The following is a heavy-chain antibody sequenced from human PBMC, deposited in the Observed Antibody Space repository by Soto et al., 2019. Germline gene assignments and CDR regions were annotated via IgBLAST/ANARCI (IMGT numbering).Heavy chain of an antibody. V-gene: IGHV3-7*01. CDR3: ARDRVVAAKSPKIGYYYYGMDV. CDR2: IKQEGSEK. Sequence: VGSLRLSCAASGFTFSSYWMSWVRQAPGKGLEWVANIKQEGSEKYYVDSVKGRFTISRDNAKNSLYLQMNSLRAEDTAVYYCARDRVVAAKSPKIGYYYYGMDVWGQGTTVTVSS. D-gene: IGHD2-15*01. CDR1: GFTFSSYW. J-gene: IGHJ6*02.